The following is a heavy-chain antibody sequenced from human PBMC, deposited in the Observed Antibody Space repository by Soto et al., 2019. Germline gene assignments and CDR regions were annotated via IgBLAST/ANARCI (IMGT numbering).Heavy chain of an antibody. D-gene: IGHD6-19*01. CDR3: AREAGPDRWFDP. V-gene: IGHV4-4*07. Sequence: QVQLHESGPGLVEPSETLSLTCTVSGASISSYFWTWIRQPAGKGLDWIGRISTSGTTNYNPSLKSRVTMSVDTSKNHFSLNLSSVTAADTAVYYCAREAGPDRWFDPWGQGTLVTVSS. J-gene: IGHJ5*02. CDR1: GASISSYF. CDR2: ISTSGTT.